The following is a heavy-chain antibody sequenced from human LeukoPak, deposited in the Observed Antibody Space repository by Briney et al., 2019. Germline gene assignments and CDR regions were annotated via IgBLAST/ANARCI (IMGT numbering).Heavy chain of an antibody. CDR3: ARNYGGNSDFDY. CDR2: IYYSGST. V-gene: IGHV4-31*02. CDR1: GFTFSSYG. J-gene: IGHJ4*02. Sequence: LRLSCAASGFTFSSYGMHWIRQYPGKGLEWIGYIYYSGSTYYNPSLKSRVTISVDTSKNQFSLKLSSVTAADTAVYYCARNYGGNSDFDYWGQGTLVTVSS. D-gene: IGHD4-23*01.